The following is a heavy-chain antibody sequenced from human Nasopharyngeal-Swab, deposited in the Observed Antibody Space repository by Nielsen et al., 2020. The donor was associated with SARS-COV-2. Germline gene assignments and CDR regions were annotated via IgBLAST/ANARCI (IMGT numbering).Heavy chain of an antibody. Sequence: LVKVSCKASGYTFTGYYMHWVRQAPGQGLEWMGGIIPIFGTANYAQKFQGRVTITADESTSTAYMELSSLRSEDTAVYYCARVFLAVAGTVHYYYMDVWGKGTTVTVSS. CDR3: ARVFLAVAGTVHYYYMDV. J-gene: IGHJ6*03. V-gene: IGHV1-69*13. CDR1: GYTFTGYY. CDR2: IIPIFGTA. D-gene: IGHD6-19*01.